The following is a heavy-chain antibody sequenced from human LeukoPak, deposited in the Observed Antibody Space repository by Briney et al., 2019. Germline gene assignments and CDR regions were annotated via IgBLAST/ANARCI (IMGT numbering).Heavy chain of an antibody. CDR1: GGSFSGYY. J-gene: IGHJ4*02. V-gene: IGHV4-34*01. CDR3: ARGIRGDTAVDY. D-gene: IGHD5-18*01. Sequence: SETLSLTCAVYGGSFSGYYRSWIRQSPGKGLEWIGEINHSGSTNYNPSLKSRVTMSVDTSKNQFSLKLSSVTAADTAVYYCARGIRGDTAVDYWGQGTLVTVSS. CDR2: INHSGST.